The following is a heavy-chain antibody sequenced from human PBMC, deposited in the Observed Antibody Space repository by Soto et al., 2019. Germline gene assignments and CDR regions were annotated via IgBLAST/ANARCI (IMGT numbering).Heavy chain of an antibody. CDR1: GYTFTSYD. CDR3: ARVTDCSGGSCHAADYYFDY. V-gene: IGHV1-8*01. J-gene: IGHJ4*02. D-gene: IGHD2-15*01. Sequence: QVPLVQSGAEVKKPGASVKVSCKASGYTFTSYDINWVRQATGQGLEWMGWMNPNSGNTGYAQKFQGRVTMTRNTSISTAYMELSSLRSEDTAVYYCARVTDCSGGSCHAADYYFDYWCQGTLVTVSS. CDR2: MNPNSGNT.